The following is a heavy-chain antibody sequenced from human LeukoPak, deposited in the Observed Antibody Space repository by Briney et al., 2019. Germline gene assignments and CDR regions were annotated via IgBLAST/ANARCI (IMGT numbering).Heavy chain of an antibody. CDR1: GFTFSNYW. CDR3: TTDIGSYGNQ. V-gene: IGHV3-15*01. D-gene: IGHD5-18*01. CDR2: IKSKTDGGTT. Sequence: GGSLRLSCVASGFTFSNYWMHWVRQTPGKGLEWVGRIKSKTDGGTTDYAAPVKGRFTISRDDSKNTLYLQMNSLKTEDTAVYYCTTDIGSYGNQWGQGTLVTVSS. J-gene: IGHJ4*02.